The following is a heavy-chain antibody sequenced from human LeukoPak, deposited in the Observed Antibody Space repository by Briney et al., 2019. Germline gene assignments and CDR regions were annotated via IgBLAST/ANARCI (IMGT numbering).Heavy chain of an antibody. CDR2: FDPEDGET. V-gene: IGHV1-24*01. J-gene: IGHJ4*02. Sequence: ASVKVSCKVSGYTLTELSMHWVRQAPGKGLEWMGGFDPEDGETIYAQKFQGRVTMTEDTSTDTAYMELSSLRSEDTAVYYCATLFGGGVIITSFDYWGQGTLVTVSS. CDR1: GYTLTELS. D-gene: IGHD3-10*01. CDR3: ATLFGGGVIITSFDY.